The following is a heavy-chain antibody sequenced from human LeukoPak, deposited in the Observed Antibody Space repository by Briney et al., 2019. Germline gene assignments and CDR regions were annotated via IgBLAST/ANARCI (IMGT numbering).Heavy chain of an antibody. V-gene: IGHV4-31*03. CDR2: IYYSGST. CDR1: GGSISSGGYY. CDR3: ARAGGNYYDSSGYYGADAFDI. J-gene: IGHJ3*02. D-gene: IGHD3-22*01. Sequence: SETLSLTCTVSGGSISSGGYYWSWIRQHPGKGLEWIGHIYYSGSTYYNPSLKSRVTISVDTSKNQFSLKLSSVTAADTAVYYCARAGGNYYDSSGYYGADAFDIWGQGTMVTVSS.